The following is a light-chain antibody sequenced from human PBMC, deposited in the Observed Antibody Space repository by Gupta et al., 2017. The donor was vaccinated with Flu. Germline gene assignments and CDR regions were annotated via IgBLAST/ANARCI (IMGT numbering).Light chain of an antibody. CDR2: RVN. CDR3: YAWDSGIGAWV. Sequence: TAILSCTWNSNNGGNHGVAWLQQHTGNPPKLIVYRVNNRPSGISDRFCGSKSGNTASLTITDVQAEDEANYYCYAWDSGIGAWVFGGGTKLTVL. CDR1: SNNGGNHG. V-gene: IGLV10-54*04. J-gene: IGLJ3*02.